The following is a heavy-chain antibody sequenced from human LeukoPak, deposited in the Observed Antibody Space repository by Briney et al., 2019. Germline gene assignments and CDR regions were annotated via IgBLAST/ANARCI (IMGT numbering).Heavy chain of an antibody. V-gene: IGHV1-24*01. CDR3: ATDWQWLAAGGFQH. Sequence: ASVKVSCMVSGYTLTELSMHWVRQAPGKGLEWMGGFDPEDGETIYAQKFQGRVTMTEDTSTDTAYMELSSLRSEDTAVYYCATDWQWLAAGGFQHWGQGTLVTVSS. D-gene: IGHD6-19*01. J-gene: IGHJ1*01. CDR2: FDPEDGET. CDR1: GYTLTELS.